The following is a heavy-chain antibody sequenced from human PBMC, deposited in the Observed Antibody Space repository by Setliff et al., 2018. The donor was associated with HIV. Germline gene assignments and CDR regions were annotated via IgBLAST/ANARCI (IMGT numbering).Heavy chain of an antibody. D-gene: IGHD2-21*01. CDR2: IYPGGTT. V-gene: IGHV3-53*05. CDR3: AKLLGNGGNSDPFDI. CDR1: GFPVSDNY. J-gene: IGHJ3*02. Sequence: GGSLRLSCAVSGFPVSDNYMSWVRQAPGKGLEWVSFIYPGGTTNYADSVRGRFTISRDNSKESLYLQMNSLTTEDTALYYCAKLLGNGGNSDPFDIWGQGTTVTVSS.